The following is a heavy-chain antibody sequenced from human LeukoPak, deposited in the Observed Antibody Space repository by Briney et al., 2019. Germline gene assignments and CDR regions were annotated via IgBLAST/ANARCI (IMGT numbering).Heavy chain of an antibody. Sequence: GESLKISCKGSGYSSTSSWIGWVRQMPGKGLEWMGVIYPGDSDTRYSPSFQGQVTISADKSISTAYLQWSSLKASDTAMFYCARPYGSGTYPYYFDYWGQGTLVTVSS. V-gene: IGHV5-51*01. D-gene: IGHD3-10*01. CDR3: ARPYGSGTYPYYFDY. CDR2: IYPGDSDT. J-gene: IGHJ4*02. CDR1: GYSSTSSW.